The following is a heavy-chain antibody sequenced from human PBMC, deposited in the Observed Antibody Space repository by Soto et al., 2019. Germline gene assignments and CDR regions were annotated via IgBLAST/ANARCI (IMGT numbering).Heavy chain of an antibody. CDR3: NRGYSGIDNYAFDI. J-gene: IGHJ3*02. CDR1: GYTFSDHY. V-gene: IGHV3-72*01. Sequence: VQLVESGGGFVQPGGPLRLSCRASGYTFSDHYMDWVRQAPVKGLEWGARSGNRANSDTTEYNSSVKDRFTISRDDSKNSMYLQMNSLKTEDTAVYYCNRGYSGIDNYAFDIWGQGTLVTVSA. CDR2: SGNRANSDTT. D-gene: IGHD1-26*01.